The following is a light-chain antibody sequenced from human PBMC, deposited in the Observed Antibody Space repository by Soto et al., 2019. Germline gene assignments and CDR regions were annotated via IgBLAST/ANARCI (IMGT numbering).Light chain of an antibody. V-gene: IGKV3D-15*01. J-gene: IGKJ2*01. CDR2: SAS. CDR3: EQGHNWPLT. Sequence: EIAMTQSPATLSVSPGERATLSCRASQSISTELAWYQQIPGQAPRLRIYSASPRATGVPARFTGSGSGSEFTLTICGLLSEDFAIFYCEQGHNWPLTFGQGTRLEI. CDR1: QSISTE.